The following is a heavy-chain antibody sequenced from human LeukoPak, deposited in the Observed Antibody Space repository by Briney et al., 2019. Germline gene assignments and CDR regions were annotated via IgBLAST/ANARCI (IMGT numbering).Heavy chain of an antibody. CDR2: IYYSGNT. Sequence: PSETLSLTCTVSGGSISSSGSYWAWIRQPPGKGLEWIGSIYYSGNTYNPSLKGRVSISVDTSKNQFSLNLTSVNAADTAMYYCARVMAARREDLNWFDPWGQGTLVTVSS. CDR3: ARVMAARREDLNWFDP. CDR1: GGSISSSGSY. J-gene: IGHJ5*02. V-gene: IGHV4-39*07. D-gene: IGHD6-6*01.